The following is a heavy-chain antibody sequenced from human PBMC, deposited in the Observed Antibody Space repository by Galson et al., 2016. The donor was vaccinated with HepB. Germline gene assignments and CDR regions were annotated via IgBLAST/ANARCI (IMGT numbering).Heavy chain of an antibody. Sequence: SLRLSCAASGFTFSGYGMRWVRQAPGKGLEWVSAISGGGSSTYYADSVKGRITISRDNSKNTLFLQINSLRAEDTAVYYCAKQGEVVGAAPSVGAFEIWGQGTMVTVSS. J-gene: IGHJ3*02. CDR2: ISGGGSST. D-gene: IGHD2-15*01. CDR3: AKQGEVVGAAPSVGAFEI. CDR1: GFTFSGYG. V-gene: IGHV3-23*01.